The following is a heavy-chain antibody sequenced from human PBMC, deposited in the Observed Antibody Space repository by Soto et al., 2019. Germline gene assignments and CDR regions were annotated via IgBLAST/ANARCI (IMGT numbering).Heavy chain of an antibody. J-gene: IGHJ5*02. CDR2: IYYTGST. D-gene: IGHD6-13*01. V-gene: IGHV4-31*03. CDR1: GGSISSGGYY. CDR3: ARDLLGSSRYL. Sequence: SETLSLTCTVSGGSISSGGYYWNWIRQHPGKGLEWMGYIYYTGSTYYSPPLKSRITISVDTSENQFSLKLNSVTAADTAVYYCARDLLGSSRYLWGQGTLVTVSS.